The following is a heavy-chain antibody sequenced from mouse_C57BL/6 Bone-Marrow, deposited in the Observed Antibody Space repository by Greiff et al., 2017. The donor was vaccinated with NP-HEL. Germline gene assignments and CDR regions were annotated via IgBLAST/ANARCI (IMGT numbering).Heavy chain of an antibody. CDR2: IDPANGNT. D-gene: IGHD1-1*01. V-gene: IGHV14-3*01. J-gene: IGHJ1*03. CDR3: AREFYYGSSYGYFDV. Sequence: VQLKQSVAELVRPGASVKLSCTASGFNIKNTYMHWVKQRPEQGLEWIGRIDPANGNTKYAPKFQGKATITADTSSNTAYLLLSSLTSEDTAIYYCAREFYYGSSYGYFDVWGTGTTVTVSS. CDR1: GFNIKNTY.